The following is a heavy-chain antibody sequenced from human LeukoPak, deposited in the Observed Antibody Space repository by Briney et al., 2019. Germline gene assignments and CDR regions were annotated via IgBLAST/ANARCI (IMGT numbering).Heavy chain of an antibody. V-gene: IGHV3-23*01. CDR3: AKSHAFDI. CDR2: ISGSGGST. Sequence: GGSLRLSCAASGFTFSSYAMSWVRQAPGKGLEWVSAISGSGGSTYYADSVKGRFSISRDNSKKTILLQMNSLRAEDTAVYYCAKSHAFDIWGQGTMVTVSS. J-gene: IGHJ3*02. CDR1: GFTFSSYA.